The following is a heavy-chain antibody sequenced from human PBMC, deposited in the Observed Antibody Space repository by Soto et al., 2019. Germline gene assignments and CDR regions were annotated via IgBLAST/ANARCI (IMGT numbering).Heavy chain of an antibody. CDR2: IYYSGST. D-gene: IGHD5-18*01. CDR1: GGSVSSGSYY. J-gene: IGHJ4*02. Sequence: QVQLQESGPGLVKPSETLSLTCTVSGGSVSSGSYYWSWIRQPPGKGLEWIGYIYYSGSTNYNPSLKSRVTISVDTSKNQFSLKLSSVTAADTDVYYCAREQVGVQLWSYYFDYWGQGTLVTVSS. CDR3: AREQVGVQLWSYYFDY. V-gene: IGHV4-61*01.